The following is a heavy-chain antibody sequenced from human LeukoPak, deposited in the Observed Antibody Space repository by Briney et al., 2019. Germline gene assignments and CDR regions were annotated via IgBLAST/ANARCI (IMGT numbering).Heavy chain of an antibody. CDR1: GGSFSGYY. CDR3: ARGQPLLYDDY. D-gene: IGHD2-2*02. CDR2: INHSGST. Sequence: SETLSLTCAVYGGSFSGYYWSWIRQPPGKGLEWIGEINHSGSTNYNPSLKSRVAISVDTSKNQFSLKLSSVTAADTAVYYCARGQPLLYDDYWGQGTLVTVSS. V-gene: IGHV4-34*01. J-gene: IGHJ4*02.